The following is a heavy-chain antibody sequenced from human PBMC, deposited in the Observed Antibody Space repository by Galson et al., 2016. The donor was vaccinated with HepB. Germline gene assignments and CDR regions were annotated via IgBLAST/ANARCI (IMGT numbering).Heavy chain of an antibody. J-gene: IGHJ4*02. CDR3: ARESGGGPATGTYPDY. CDR1: GFTFRSYA. V-gene: IGHV3-33*08. Sequence: SLRLSCAASGFTFRSYAMHWVRQAPGKGLEWVAAIYYDGSSEYYADSVRGRFSISRDNSKNTLQLVMDSLRAEDTAVYYCARESGGGPATGTYPDYWGPGTLVTVSS. CDR2: IYYDGSSE. D-gene: IGHD1-1*01.